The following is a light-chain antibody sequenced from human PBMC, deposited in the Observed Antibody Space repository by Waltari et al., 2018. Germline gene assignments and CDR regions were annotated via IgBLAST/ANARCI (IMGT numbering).Light chain of an antibody. CDR2: GAS. CDR1: QSVSNNF. V-gene: IGKV3-20*01. CDR3: QQNDSIVLP. J-gene: IGKJ4*02. Sequence: EIVLTQSPGTLSLSPGERATLSCRASQSVSNNFLNGYQQKPGQAPRLLIYGASSRATDMPDRFSGSGYGTDFNLSISRLEPEDFAVYYCQQNDSIVLPFGGGTKVEI.